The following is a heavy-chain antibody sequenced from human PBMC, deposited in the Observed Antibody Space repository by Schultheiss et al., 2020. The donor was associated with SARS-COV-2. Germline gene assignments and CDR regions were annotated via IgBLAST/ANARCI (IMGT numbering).Heavy chain of an antibody. CDR1: GFTFSSYW. CDR3: TTEGFYRPSPN. Sequence: GGSLRLSCAASGFTFSSYWMHWVRQAPGKGLVWVSRINSDGSSTSYADSVKGRFTISRDNAKNTLYLQMNSLRAEDTAVYYCTTEGFYRPSPNWGQGTLVTVSS. D-gene: IGHD3-16*02. J-gene: IGHJ4*02. V-gene: IGHV3-74*01. CDR2: INSDGSST.